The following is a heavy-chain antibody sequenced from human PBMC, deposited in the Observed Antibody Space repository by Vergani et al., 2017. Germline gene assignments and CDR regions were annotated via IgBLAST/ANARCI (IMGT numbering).Heavy chain of an antibody. J-gene: IGHJ4*02. CDR2: IGTAGDT. V-gene: IGHV3-13*01. CDR1: GFTFSTYD. Sequence: EVQLVESGGGLVQPGGSLRLSCAASGFTFSTYDMHWVRQATGKGLEWVSAIGTAGDTYYPGSVKGRFTISRENAKNSLYLQMNGLRAGDTAVYYCARRDSSAPAVDEWGEGARVGVSS. CDR3: ARRDSSAPAVDE. D-gene: IGHD6-25*01.